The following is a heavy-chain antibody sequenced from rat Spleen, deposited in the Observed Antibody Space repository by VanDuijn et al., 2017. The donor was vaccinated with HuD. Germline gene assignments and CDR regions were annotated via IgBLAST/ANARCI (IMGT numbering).Heavy chain of an antibody. CDR3: ARRGYNYAYYFDY. D-gene: IGHD1-4*01. Sequence: EVQVVESGGGLVQPKGSLKLSCAASGFDFNTYAMSWVRQAPGKGLDWVASISIKTHNYATLYADSVKERFTISRDDSQSMVYLQMNNLKTEDTATYYCARRGYNYAYYFDYWGQGVMVTVSS. V-gene: IGHV10-4*01. CDR2: ISIKTHNYAT. CDR1: GFDFNTYA. J-gene: IGHJ2*01.